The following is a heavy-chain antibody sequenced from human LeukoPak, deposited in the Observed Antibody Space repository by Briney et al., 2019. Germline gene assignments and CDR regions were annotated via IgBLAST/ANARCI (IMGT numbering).Heavy chain of an antibody. CDR1: GFTSSSYG. CDR2: IWYDGSNK. J-gene: IGHJ4*02. Sequence: PGRSLRLSCAASGFTSSSYGMHWVRQAPGKGLEWVAVIWYDGSNKYYADSVKGRFTISRDNSKNTLYLQMNSLRAEDTAVYYCARDHRGIAAAGTATDYWGQGTPVTVSS. V-gene: IGHV3-33*01. D-gene: IGHD6-13*01. CDR3: ARDHRGIAAAGTATDY.